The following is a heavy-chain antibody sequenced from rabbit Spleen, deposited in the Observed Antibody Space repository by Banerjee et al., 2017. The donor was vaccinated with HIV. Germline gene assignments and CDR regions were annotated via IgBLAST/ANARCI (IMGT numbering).Heavy chain of an antibody. J-gene: IGHJ4*02. Sequence: QSLEESGGELVKPGASLTLTCRASGGSFSDKDEMCWVRQAPGEGREWSACINIVTGKAVYATRAKGRFIMSRASPTPVTLQMTSLTVAAPAPYFCARDTSSRFSSDGIYLWGPGTLVSVS. V-gene: IGHV1S40*01. CDR2: INIVTGKA. CDR1: GGSFSDKDE. D-gene: IGHD1-1*01. CDR3: ARDTSSRFSSDGIYL.